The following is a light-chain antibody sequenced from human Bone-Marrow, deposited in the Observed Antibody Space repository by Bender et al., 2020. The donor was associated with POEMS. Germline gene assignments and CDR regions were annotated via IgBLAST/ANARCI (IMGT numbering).Light chain of an antibody. V-gene: IGLV2-14*02. J-gene: IGLJ3*02. CDR2: EVT. CDR1: NADIGTYNL. Sequence: QSALTQFASVSGSPGQSITISCTGTNADIGTYNLISWYQQHPGKAPKLIIFEVTKRPSGVSNRFSGSKSGNTASLTISGLQAEDEADYYCSSYTASDTRVVFGGGTKLTVL. CDR3: SSYTASDTRVV.